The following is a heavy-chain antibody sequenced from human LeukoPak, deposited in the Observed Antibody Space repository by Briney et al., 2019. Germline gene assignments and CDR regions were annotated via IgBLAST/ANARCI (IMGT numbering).Heavy chain of an antibody. V-gene: IGHV4-39*01. D-gene: IGHD3-22*01. CDR1: GDSVSRSDSY. CDR2: IYYSGRT. J-gene: IGHJ1*01. CDR3: ARRRYYDSSGYLE. Sequence: SETLSLTCTIFGDSVSRSDSYWDWIRQPPGKGLEWIGTIYYSGRTYYSPSLKSRVTLSIDMSNNQFSLILNSVTAADTALYFCARRRYYDSSGYLEWGQGTLVTVSS.